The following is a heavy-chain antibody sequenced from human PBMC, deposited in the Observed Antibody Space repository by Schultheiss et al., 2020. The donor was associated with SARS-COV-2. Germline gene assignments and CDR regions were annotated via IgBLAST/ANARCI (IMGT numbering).Heavy chain of an antibody. D-gene: IGHD3-3*01. CDR3: ARASYDFWSGYPIDYFDY. CDR2: IYSSGST. Sequence: SETLSLTCTVSGGSISSYYWSWIRQPPGKGLEWIGYIYSSGSTYYNPSLKSRVTISVDTSKNRFSLKLSSVTAADTAVYYCARASYDFWSGYPIDYFDYWGQGTLVTVSS. CDR1: GGSISSYY. J-gene: IGHJ4*02. V-gene: IGHV4-59*12.